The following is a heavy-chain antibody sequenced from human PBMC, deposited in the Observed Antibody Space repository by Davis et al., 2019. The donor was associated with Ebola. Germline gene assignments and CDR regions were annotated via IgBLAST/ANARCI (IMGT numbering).Heavy chain of an antibody. CDR2: INLKSGAT. D-gene: IGHD4-11*01. CDR1: GGTFSSYA. CDR3: ARPKMITDLQS. Sequence: ASVKVSCKASGGTFSSYAISWVRQAPGQGLEWMGWINLKSGATNYAPKFQGWVTMTRDTSITTAYMELTSLKSEDTGMYYCARPKMITDLQSWGQGTLVTVSS. V-gene: IGHV1-2*04. J-gene: IGHJ4*02.